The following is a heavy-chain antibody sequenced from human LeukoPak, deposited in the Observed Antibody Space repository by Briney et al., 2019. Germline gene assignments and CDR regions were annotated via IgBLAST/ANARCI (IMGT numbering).Heavy chain of an antibody. CDR3: ARHVPAAPLVVYFDY. CDR2: INHSGST. V-gene: IGHV4-34*01. CDR1: GGSFSGYY. J-gene: IGHJ4*02. Sequence: SETLSLTCAVYGGSFSGYYWSWIRQPPGKGLEWIGEINHSGSTNYNPSLKSRVSISVDTSKNQFSLNLSSVTAADTAVYYCARHVPAAPLVVYFDYWGRGTLVTVSS. D-gene: IGHD6-13*01.